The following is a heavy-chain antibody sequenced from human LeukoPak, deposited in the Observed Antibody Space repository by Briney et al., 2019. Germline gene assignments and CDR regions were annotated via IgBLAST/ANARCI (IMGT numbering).Heavy chain of an antibody. CDR2: SYTTGST. Sequence: SETLSLTCTVSGGSIGSYYWSWIRQPAGKGLEWIGRSYTTGSTNYNPSLKSRVTMSLDTSKNQLSLNRSSVTAADTAVYYCARSGGSGFQLDSWGQGTLVTVSS. J-gene: IGHJ4*02. CDR3: ARSGGSGFQLDS. V-gene: IGHV4-4*07. D-gene: IGHD1-26*01. CDR1: GGSIGSYY.